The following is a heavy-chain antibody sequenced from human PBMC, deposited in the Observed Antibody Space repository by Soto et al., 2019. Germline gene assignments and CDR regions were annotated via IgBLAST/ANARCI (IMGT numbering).Heavy chain of an antibody. V-gene: IGHV3-48*01. J-gene: IGHJ4*02. CDR1: GFTFSSYS. CDR3: ATGIVAGACTGDY. CDR2: ISSSSSTI. Sequence: EVQLVESGGGLVQPGGSLRLSCAASGFTFSSYSMNWVRQAPGKGLEWVSYISSSSSTIYYADSVKGRFTISRDNAKNSLYLRMNSLRAEDTAVYYCATGIVAGACTGDYWGQGTLDTVSS. D-gene: IGHD6-19*01.